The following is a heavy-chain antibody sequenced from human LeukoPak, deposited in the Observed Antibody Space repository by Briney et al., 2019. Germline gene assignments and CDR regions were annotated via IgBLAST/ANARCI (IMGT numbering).Heavy chain of an antibody. CDR2: IRYDGSNK. D-gene: IGHD3-10*01. CDR1: GFTFSSYG. CDR3: AKDTPAMVRGVIGDYNWFDP. Sequence: GGSLRLSCAASGFTFSSYGMHWVRQAPGKGLEWVAFIRYDGSNKYYADSVKGRFTISRDNSKNTLYLQMNSLRAEDTAVYYCAKDTPAMVRGVIGDYNWFDPWGQGTLVTVPS. J-gene: IGHJ5*02. V-gene: IGHV3-30*02.